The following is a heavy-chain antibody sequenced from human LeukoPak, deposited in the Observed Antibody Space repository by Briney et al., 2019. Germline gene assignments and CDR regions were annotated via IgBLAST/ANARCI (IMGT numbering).Heavy chain of an antibody. CDR2: INQAGSEK. Sequence: HPGGSLRLSCAASGFTFSSYWMTWVRQAPGKGLEWVANINQAGSEKFYVDSVKGRFTISRDNAKNSLYLQMNNLRAEDTAVYYCARDGGVSGYDLLDHWGQGTLVTVSS. CDR3: ARDGGVSGYDLLDH. CDR1: GFTFSSYW. D-gene: IGHD5-12*01. J-gene: IGHJ4*02. V-gene: IGHV3-7*01.